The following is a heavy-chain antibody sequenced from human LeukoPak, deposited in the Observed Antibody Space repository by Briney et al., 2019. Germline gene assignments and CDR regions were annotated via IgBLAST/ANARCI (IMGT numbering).Heavy chain of an antibody. CDR1: GGSISSYY. D-gene: IGHD3-22*01. CDR3: ARRLPLYYYDSSGYFGPAFDI. V-gene: IGHV4-59*01. Sequence: SETLPLTCTVSGGSISSYYWSWIRQPPGKGLEWIGYVYYSGSTNYNPSLKSRVTISVDTSKNQFSLKLSSVTAADTAVYYCARRLPLYYYDSSGYFGPAFDIWGQGTMVTVSS. CDR2: VYYSGST. J-gene: IGHJ3*02.